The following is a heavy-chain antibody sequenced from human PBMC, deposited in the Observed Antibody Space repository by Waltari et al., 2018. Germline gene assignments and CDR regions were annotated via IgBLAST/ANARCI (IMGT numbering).Heavy chain of an antibody. CDR3: ARTSDIVVVPAAISVGNYYGMDV. V-gene: IGHV4-34*01. CDR2: INHSGST. D-gene: IGHD2-2*02. CDR1: GGSFSGYY. Sequence: QVQLQQWGAGLLKPSETLSLTCAVYGGSFSGYYWSWIRQPPGKGLEWLGEINHSGSTNYNPSLKSRVTISVDTSKNQFSLKLSSVTAVDTAVYYCARTSDIVVVPAAISVGNYYGMDVWGQGTTVTVSS. J-gene: IGHJ6*02.